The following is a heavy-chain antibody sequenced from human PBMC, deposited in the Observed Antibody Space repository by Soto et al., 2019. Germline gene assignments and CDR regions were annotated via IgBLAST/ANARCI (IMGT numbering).Heavy chain of an antibody. CDR1: GYTFTSYA. V-gene: IGHV1-3*01. CDR2: INAGNGNT. D-gene: IGHD2-8*01. Sequence: ASVKVSCKASGYTFTSYAMHWVRQAPGQRLEWMGWINAGNGNTKYSQKFQGRVTVTRDTSASTAYMELSSLRSEDTAVYYCARTGGDCTQGVCYDYWGQGTLVTVSS. J-gene: IGHJ4*02. CDR3: ARTGGDCTQGVCYDY.